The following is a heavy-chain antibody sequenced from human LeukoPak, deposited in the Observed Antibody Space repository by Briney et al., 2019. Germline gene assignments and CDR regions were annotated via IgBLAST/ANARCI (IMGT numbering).Heavy chain of an antibody. Sequence: PGGSLRLSCVTSGFTFGSYAMTWVRQAPGKGLEWVSAISGSGGSTYYADSVKGRFTISRDNSKNTLYLQMNSLRAEDTAVYYCAKNRDNRLIYWFDPWGQGTLVTVSS. CDR1: GFTFGSYA. J-gene: IGHJ5*02. CDR2: ISGSGGST. V-gene: IGHV3-23*01. CDR3: AKNRDNRLIYWFDP. D-gene: IGHD6-25*01.